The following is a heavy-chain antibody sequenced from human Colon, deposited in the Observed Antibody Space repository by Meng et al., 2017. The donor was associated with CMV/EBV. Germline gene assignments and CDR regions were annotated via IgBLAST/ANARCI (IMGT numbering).Heavy chain of an antibody. CDR3: AKDTILGLIKPSDC. CDR1: GVTFSDYA. CDR2: ISGSGAKT. V-gene: IGHV3-23*01. Sequence: GESLKISCVASGVTFSDYAMSWVRQAPGKGLEWVASISGSGAKTDFADSAKGRFSVSRDNSKNTLYLQMNSLRGEDTAVYYCAKDTILGLIKPSDCWGQGTLVTSPQ. J-gene: IGHJ4*02. D-gene: IGHD3/OR15-3a*01.